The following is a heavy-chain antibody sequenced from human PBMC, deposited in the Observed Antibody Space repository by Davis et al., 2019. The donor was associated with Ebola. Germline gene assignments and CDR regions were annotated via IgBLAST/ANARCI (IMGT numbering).Heavy chain of an antibody. Sequence: SETLSLTCTISGGSISSSSYYWGWIRQPPGKGLEWIGSIYYSGSTNYNPSLKSRVTISVDTSKNQFSLKLSSVTAADTAVYYCARGVRWLQAYYFDYWGQGTLVTVSS. V-gene: IGHV4-39*07. CDR2: IYYSGST. J-gene: IGHJ4*02. CDR3: ARGVRWLQAYYFDY. D-gene: IGHD5-24*01. CDR1: GGSISSSSYY.